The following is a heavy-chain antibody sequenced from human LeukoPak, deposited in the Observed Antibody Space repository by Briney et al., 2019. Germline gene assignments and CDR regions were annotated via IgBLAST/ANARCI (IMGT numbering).Heavy chain of an antibody. Sequence: PGGSLRLSCAASGSTFSSYAMSWVRHAPGKGLERVSAISGSGGSTYYADSVKGRFTISRDNTKNTLYLQMNSLRAEDTAVYYCAKDRRYSSGWYYFDYWGQGTLVTVSS. D-gene: IGHD6-19*01. J-gene: IGHJ4*02. CDR2: ISGSGGST. V-gene: IGHV3-23*01. CDR3: AKDRRYSSGWYYFDY. CDR1: GSTFSSYA.